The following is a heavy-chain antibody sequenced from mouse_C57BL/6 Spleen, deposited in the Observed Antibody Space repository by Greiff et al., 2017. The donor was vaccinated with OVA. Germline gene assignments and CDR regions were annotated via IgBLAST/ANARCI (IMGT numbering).Heavy chain of an antibody. CDR3: ASSRNYSYAMDY. CDR1: GYTFTSYG. Sequence: VKVVESGAELARPGASVKLSCKASGYTFTSYGISWVKQRTGQGLEWIGEIYPRSGNTYYNEKFKGKATLTADKSSSTAYMELRSLTSEDSAVYFCASSRNYSYAMDYWGQGTSVTVSS. J-gene: IGHJ4*01. D-gene: IGHD2-1*01. V-gene: IGHV1-81*01. CDR2: IYPRSGNT.